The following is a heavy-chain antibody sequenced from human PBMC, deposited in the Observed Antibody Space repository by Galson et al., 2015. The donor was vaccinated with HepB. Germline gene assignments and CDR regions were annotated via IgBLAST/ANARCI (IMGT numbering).Heavy chain of an antibody. D-gene: IGHD2-2*01. V-gene: IGHV1-58*01. Sequence: SVKVSCKASGFTFTSSAVQWVRQARGQRLEWIGWIVVGSGNTNYAQKFQERVTITRDMSTSTAYMELSSLRSEDTAVYYCAADLRSSSTSCCHYYYYGMDVWGQGTTVTVSS. CDR3: AADLRSSSTSCCHYYYYGMDV. CDR1: GFTFTSSA. CDR2: IVVGSGNT. J-gene: IGHJ6*02.